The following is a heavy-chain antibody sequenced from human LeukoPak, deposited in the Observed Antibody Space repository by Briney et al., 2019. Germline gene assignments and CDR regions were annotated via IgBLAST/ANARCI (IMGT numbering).Heavy chain of an antibody. CDR2: ISGSGGST. CDR3: AKGLTYYYDTSGFDY. V-gene: IGHV3-23*01. Sequence: GGSLRLSCAASGFTFSSYAMSWVRQAPGKGLEWVSAISGSGGSTYYADSVKGRFTISRDNSKNTLYLQMNSLRAEDTAVYYCAKGLTYYYDTSGFDYWGQGTLVTVSS. J-gene: IGHJ4*02. D-gene: IGHD3-22*01. CDR1: GFTFSSYA.